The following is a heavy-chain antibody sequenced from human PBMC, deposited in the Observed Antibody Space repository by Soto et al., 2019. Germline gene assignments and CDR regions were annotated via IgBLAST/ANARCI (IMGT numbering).Heavy chain of an antibody. D-gene: IGHD3-22*01. J-gene: IGHJ4*02. CDR3: ARDDSSGYHPY. Sequence: SVKVSCKASGGTFSSYTISWVRQAPGQGLEWMGRIIPILGIANYAQKFQGRVTITADKSTSTAYMELSSLRSEDTAVYYCARDDSSGYHPYWGQGTLVTVSS. CDR1: GGTFSSYT. CDR2: IIPILGIA. V-gene: IGHV1-69*04.